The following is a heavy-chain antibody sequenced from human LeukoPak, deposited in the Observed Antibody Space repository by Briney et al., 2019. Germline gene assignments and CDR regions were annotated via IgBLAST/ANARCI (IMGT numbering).Heavy chain of an antibody. CDR3: ARSLRYDILTGYDYYYGMDV. V-gene: IGHV5-51*01. Sequence: GESLKISCKGSGYSFTSYWIGWVRQVPGKGLEWMGIIYPGDSDTRYSPSFQGQVIISADKSISTAYLQWSSLKASDTAMYYCARSLRYDILTGYDYYYGMDVWGKGTTVTVSS. CDR1: GYSFTSYW. J-gene: IGHJ6*04. D-gene: IGHD3-9*01. CDR2: IYPGDSDT.